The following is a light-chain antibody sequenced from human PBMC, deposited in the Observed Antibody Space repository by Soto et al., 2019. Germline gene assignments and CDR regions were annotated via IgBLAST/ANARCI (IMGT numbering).Light chain of an antibody. CDR3: QQYNSYWWT. V-gene: IGKV1-5*01. CDR2: DAS. CDR1: QTISTW. Sequence: DIPMTQSPSTLSASVGDRVTITCRASQTISTWLAWYQQKPGKAPKLLIYDASTLHSGVPSRFSGSGSGTDFTLTISSLQPDDFASYYCQQYNSYWWTFGQGTTVEI. J-gene: IGKJ1*01.